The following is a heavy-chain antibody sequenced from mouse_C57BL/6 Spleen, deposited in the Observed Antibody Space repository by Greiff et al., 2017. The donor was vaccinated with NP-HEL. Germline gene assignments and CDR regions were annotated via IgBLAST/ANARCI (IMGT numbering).Heavy chain of an antibody. J-gene: IGHJ2*01. CDR3: ARHDGYYYFDY. Sequence: EVQRVESGGDLVKPGGSLKLSCAASGFTFSSYGMSWVRQTPDKRLEWVATISSGGSYTYYPDSVKGRFTISRDNAKNTLYLQMSSLKSEDTAMYYCARHDGYYYFDYWGQGTTLTVSS. CDR1: GFTFSSYG. V-gene: IGHV5-6*01. D-gene: IGHD2-3*01. CDR2: ISSGGSYT.